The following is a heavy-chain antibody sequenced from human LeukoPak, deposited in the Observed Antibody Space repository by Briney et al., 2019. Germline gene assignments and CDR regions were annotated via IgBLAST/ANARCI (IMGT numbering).Heavy chain of an antibody. Sequence: GASVKVSCKASGYYMHWVGQAPGQGLEWMGWINPNSGGTKYAQKFQGRVIMTRDTSISTAYMELSRLRSDDTAVYYCARGKSATAPDSNWYLDLWGRGTLVTVSS. CDR1: GYY. CDR2: INPNSGGT. CDR3: ARGKSATAPDSNWYLDL. J-gene: IGHJ2*01. V-gene: IGHV1-2*02. D-gene: IGHD6-13*01.